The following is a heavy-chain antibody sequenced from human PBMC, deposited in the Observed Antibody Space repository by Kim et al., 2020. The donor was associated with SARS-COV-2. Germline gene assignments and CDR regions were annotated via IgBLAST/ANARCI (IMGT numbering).Heavy chain of an antibody. V-gene: IGHV3-66*01. CDR3: AIQLRFLELPTSLSSRYGMDV. Sequence: GGSLRLSCAASGFTVSSNYMSWVRQAPGKGLEWVSVIYSGGSTYYADSVKGRFTISRDNSKNTLYLQMNSLRAEDTAVYYCAIQLRFLELPTSLSSRYGMDVWGQGTTVTVSS. J-gene: IGHJ6*02. CDR2: IYSGGST. CDR1: GFTVSSNY. D-gene: IGHD3-3*01.